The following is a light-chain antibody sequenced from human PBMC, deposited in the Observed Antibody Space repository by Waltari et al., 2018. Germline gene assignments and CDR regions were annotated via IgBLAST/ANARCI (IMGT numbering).Light chain of an antibody. CDR1: SSDIGTYNL. J-gene: IGLJ3*02. CDR3: SSYAGTSTWV. V-gene: IGLV2-23*01. Sequence: QSALTQPASVSGSPAHSLTIPCTGTSSDIGTYNLVSSYQQHPGKAPRLMIYEGSKRPSGVSNRFSGSKSGNTASLTISGLQAEDEADYYCSSYAGTSTWVFGGGTKLTVL. CDR2: EGS.